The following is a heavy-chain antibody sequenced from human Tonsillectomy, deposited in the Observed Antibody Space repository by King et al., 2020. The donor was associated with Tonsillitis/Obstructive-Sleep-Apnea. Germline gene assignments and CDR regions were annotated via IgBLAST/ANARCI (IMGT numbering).Heavy chain of an antibody. D-gene: IGHD4-17*01. CDR3: ARRTYYGDYLNWFDP. Sequence: VQLQQWGAGLLKPSETLSLTCAVYGGSFSGYYWSWIRQPPGKGLEWIGEINHSGSTNCNPSLKSRVTISVDTSKNQFSLKLSSVTAADTAVYYCARRTYYGDYLNWFDPWGQGTLVTVSS. J-gene: IGHJ5*02. CDR1: GGSFSGYY. CDR2: INHSGST. V-gene: IGHV4-34*01.